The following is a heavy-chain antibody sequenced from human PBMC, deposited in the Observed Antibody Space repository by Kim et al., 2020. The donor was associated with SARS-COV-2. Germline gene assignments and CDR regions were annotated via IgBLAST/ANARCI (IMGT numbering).Heavy chain of an antibody. CDR1: GGSISSGGYY. Sequence: SETLSLTCTVSGGSISSGGYYWGWIRQPPGKGLEWIGSIYSSGSTYYNPSLESRVTISVDTSKNQFSLKLSSVTAADTAVFYCARERFYSIGSQGEFDYWGQGTLVTVSS. V-gene: IGHV4-39*07. J-gene: IGHJ4*02. CDR2: IYSSGST. D-gene: IGHD6-25*01. CDR3: ARERFYSIGSQGEFDY.